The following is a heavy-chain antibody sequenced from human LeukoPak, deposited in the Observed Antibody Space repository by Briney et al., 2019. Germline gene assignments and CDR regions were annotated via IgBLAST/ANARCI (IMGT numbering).Heavy chain of an antibody. J-gene: IGHJ6*02. CDR1: GYTFTSCA. Sequence: ASVKVSCKASGYTFTSCAMNWVRQAPGQGLEWMGWINTNTGNPTYAQGFTGRFVFSLDTSVSTAYLQISSLKAEDTAVYYCARVVYSYYDSSGYIIYYYYYGMDVWGQGTTVTVSS. D-gene: IGHD3-22*01. CDR3: ARVVYSYYDSSGYIIYYYYYGMDV. V-gene: IGHV7-4-1*02. CDR2: INTNTGNP.